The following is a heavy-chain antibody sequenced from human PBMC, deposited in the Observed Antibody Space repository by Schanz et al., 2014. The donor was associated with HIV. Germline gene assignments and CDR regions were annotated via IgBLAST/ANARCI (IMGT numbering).Heavy chain of an antibody. J-gene: IGHJ5*02. V-gene: IGHV3-23*01. CDR1: GFTFRETV. CDR2: ISSTSTYR. Sequence: EVQLLESGGNLVHPGGSLRLSCAASGFTFRETVVSWVRQAPGKGLEWIASISSTSTYRFYAASVKGRFTISRDNSEDTGHLQMNSLGVDDSDMYYWVKRGSEAYSDTWFAESWGQGTLVTVSS. D-gene: IGHD3-10*01. CDR3: VKRGSEAYSDTWFAES.